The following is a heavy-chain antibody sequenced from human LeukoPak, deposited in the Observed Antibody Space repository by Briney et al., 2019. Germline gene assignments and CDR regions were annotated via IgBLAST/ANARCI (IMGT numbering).Heavy chain of an antibody. CDR2: LTSSSSYT. D-gene: IGHD1-26*01. V-gene: IGHV3-11*03. CDR3: ARLGVYSGGYYYFDY. CDR1: GFTFSDYY. J-gene: IGHJ4*02. Sequence: PGGSLRLSCAASGFTFSDYYMSWVRQAPGKGLECVSYLTSSSSYTKYADSVKGRFTISRDNAKNSLYLQMNSLRAEDTAVYYCARLGVYSGGYYYFDYWGQGTLVTVSS.